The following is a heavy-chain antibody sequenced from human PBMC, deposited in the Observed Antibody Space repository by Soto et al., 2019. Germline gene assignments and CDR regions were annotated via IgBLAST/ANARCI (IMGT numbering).Heavy chain of an antibody. CDR2: IYYSGST. J-gene: IGHJ4*02. CDR1: GGSISSGGYY. CDR3: ARGGALRPYGHVGLAF. Sequence: SETLSLTCTVSGGSISSGGYYWSWIRQHPGKGLEWIGYIYYSGSTYYNPSLKSRVTISVDTSKNQFSLKLSSVTAADTAVYYCARGGALRPYGHVGLAFWGQGSLVTVSS. V-gene: IGHV4-31*03. D-gene: IGHD3-16*01.